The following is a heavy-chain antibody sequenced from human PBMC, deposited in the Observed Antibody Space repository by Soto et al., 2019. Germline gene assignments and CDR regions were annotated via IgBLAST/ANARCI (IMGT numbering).Heavy chain of an antibody. J-gene: IGHJ6*02. V-gene: IGHV4-59*08. CDR2: IYYSGST. CDR3: ARAAAMDPYYYYYGMDV. Sequence: QVQLQESGPGLVKPSETLSLTCTVSGGSISSYYWSWIRQPPGKGLEWIGYIYYSGSTNYNPSLKSRVTISVDTSKNQFSLKLSSVTAADTAVYYCARAAAMDPYYYYYGMDVWGQRTTVTVSS. D-gene: IGHD5-18*01. CDR1: GGSISSYY.